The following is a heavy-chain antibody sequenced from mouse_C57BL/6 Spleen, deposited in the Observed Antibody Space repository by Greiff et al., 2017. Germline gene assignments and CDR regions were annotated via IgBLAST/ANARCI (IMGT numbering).Heavy chain of an antibody. CDR2: ISDGGSYT. V-gene: IGHV5-4*03. J-gene: IGHJ4*01. Sequence: EVKLVESGGGLVKPGGSLKLSCAASGFTFSSYAMSWVRQTPEKRLEWVATISDGGSYTYYPDNVKGRFTISRDNAKNNLYLQMSHLKSEDTAMYYCARGDDSYAMDYWGQGTSVTVSS. CDR1: GFTFSSYA. CDR3: ARGDDSYAMDY.